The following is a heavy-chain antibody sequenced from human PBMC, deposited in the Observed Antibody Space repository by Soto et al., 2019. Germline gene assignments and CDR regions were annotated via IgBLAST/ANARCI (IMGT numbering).Heavy chain of an antibody. V-gene: IGHV1-69*01. Sequence: QVQVVQSGAEVKKPGSSVRVSCKASGGTSSSYAITWMRQAPGQGLEWLGGIIPILDTTDYAQKFQGRVTFTADESTSTVYMELSSLTSEDTAVYYCASGGTTVNRRFDFWGQRTLVTVSS. J-gene: IGHJ4*02. D-gene: IGHD4-4*01. CDR2: IIPILDTT. CDR1: GGTSSSYA. CDR3: ASGGTTVNRRFDF.